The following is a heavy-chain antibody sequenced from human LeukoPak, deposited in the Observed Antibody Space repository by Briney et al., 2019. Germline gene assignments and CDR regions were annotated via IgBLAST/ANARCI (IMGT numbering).Heavy chain of an antibody. Sequence: GSLRLSCAASGFTFSSYEMNWVRQAPGKGLEWVSYISSSGSTIYYADSVKGRFTISRDNSKNTLYLQMNSLRTEDTAVYYCVRDGSSWGNFDYWGQGTMVSVSS. V-gene: IGHV3-48*03. CDR3: VRDGSSWGNFDY. D-gene: IGHD7-27*01. CDR1: GFTFSSYE. J-gene: IGHJ4*02. CDR2: ISSSGSTI.